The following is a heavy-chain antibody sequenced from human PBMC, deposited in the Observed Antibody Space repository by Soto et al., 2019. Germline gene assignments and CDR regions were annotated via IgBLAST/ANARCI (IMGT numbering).Heavy chain of an antibody. J-gene: IGHJ5*02. CDR1: GAAFNTIT. Sequence: QVQLVQSGAEVKKPGSSVRVSCKASGAAFNTITINWVRQAPGQGLEWMGGFVHVFGSATYAQKFQGRVAITADGSTIAFDMEWSRLNSEDTALYYCVIEDDTTGTYCWCDPWGQGTLVTVSS. CDR3: VIEDDTTGTYCWCDP. CDR2: FVHVFGSA. V-gene: IGHV1-69*01. D-gene: IGHD6-13*01.